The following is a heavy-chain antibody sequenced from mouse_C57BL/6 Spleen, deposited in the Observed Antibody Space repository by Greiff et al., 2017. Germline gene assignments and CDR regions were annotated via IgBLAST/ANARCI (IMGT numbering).Heavy chain of an antibody. CDR1: GYTFTSYW. D-gene: IGHD1-1*01. J-gene: IGHJ2*01. V-gene: IGHV1-69*01. CDR2: IDPSDSYT. CDR3: ARSRTTVVALDY. Sequence: QVQLKQPGAELVMPGASVKLSCKASGYTFTSYWMHWVKQRPGQGLEWIGEIDPSDSYTNYNQKFKGKSTLTVDKSSSTAYMQLSSLTSEDSAVYYCARSRTTVVALDYWGQGTTLTVSS.